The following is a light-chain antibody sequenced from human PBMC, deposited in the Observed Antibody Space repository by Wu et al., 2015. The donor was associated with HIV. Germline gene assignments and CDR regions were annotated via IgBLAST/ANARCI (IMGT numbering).Light chain of an antibody. Sequence: EIVLTQSPATLSLSPGERATLSCRASQNIVSHLAWYQQKRGQAPRLLIHDASNRATGIPARFSGSGSGTDFSLTISSLEPEDFAVYFVQQRSNWPPITFGQGTRLEIK. CDR1: QNIVSH. CDR3: QQRSNWPPIT. J-gene: IGKJ5*01. CDR2: DAS. V-gene: IGKV3-11*01.